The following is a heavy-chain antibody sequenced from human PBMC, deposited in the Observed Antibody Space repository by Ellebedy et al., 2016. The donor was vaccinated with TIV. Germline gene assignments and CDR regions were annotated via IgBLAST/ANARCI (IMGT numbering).Heavy chain of an antibody. CDR3: ASGDSGYDYDYYYGMDV. D-gene: IGHD5-12*01. Sequence: GESLKISXAASGFSVSTYSMNWVRQAPGKGLAWVSSISRSSSYINYADSVKGRFTISRDNAKNSLYLQMNSLRAEDTAVYYCASGDSGYDYDYYYGMDVWGQGTTVTVSS. CDR1: GFSVSTYS. J-gene: IGHJ6*02. V-gene: IGHV3-21*01. CDR2: ISRSSSYI.